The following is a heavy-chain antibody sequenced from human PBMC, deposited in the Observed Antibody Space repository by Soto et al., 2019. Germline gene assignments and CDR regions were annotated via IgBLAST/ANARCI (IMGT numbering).Heavy chain of an antibody. J-gene: IGHJ6*01. Sequence: SETLSITCAVSGGSISSGGYSWSWIRQPPGKGLEWIGYIYHSGSTYYNPSLKSRVTISVDTSKNQFSLKLSSVTAADTAVYYCARLGFFFFNGKAPPPIYY. CDR1: GGSISSGGYS. CDR3: ARLGFFFFNGKAPPPIYY. V-gene: IGHV4-30-2*05. CDR2: IYHSGST. D-gene: IGHD2-8*01.